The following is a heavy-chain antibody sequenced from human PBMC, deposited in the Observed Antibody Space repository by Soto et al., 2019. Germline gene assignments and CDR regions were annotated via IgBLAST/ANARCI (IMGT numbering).Heavy chain of an antibody. CDR3: SRRAPEGFDP. J-gene: IGHJ5*02. Sequence: CLTCAVSGGSIGTSAYYWGWIRQAPGKGLEWIGSINHSGNTYLSPSLKDRVTMSVDTSKNSFSLKLRSATAADTGLYYCSRRAPEGFDPWGQGTLVTVSS. CDR2: INHSGNT. CDR1: GGSIGTSAYY. V-gene: IGHV4-39*01.